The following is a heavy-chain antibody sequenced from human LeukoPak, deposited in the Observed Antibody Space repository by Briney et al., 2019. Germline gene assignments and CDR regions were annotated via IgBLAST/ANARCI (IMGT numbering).Heavy chain of an antibody. CDR2: INARNGNT. CDR1: GYTFTSYA. D-gene: IGHD2-2*01. V-gene: IGHV1-3*01. J-gene: IGHJ6*04. Sequence: ASVKVSCKASGYTFTSYAMHWVRQAPGQRLGWMGWINARNGNTKYSQKFQGRVTITRDTSASTAYMELSSLRSEDTAVYYCARAEWDCSSTSCYYYYGMDVWGKGTTVTVSS. CDR3: ARAEWDCSSTSCYYYYGMDV.